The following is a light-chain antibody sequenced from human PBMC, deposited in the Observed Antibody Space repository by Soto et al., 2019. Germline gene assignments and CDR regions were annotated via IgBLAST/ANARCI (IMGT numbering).Light chain of an antibody. CDR2: AAS. V-gene: IGKV1-39*01. Sequence: DSQLTHSPPSLSSTVGDRVTITCRASQTIDSYLNWFQQKPGMAPKLLIYAASKLQSGVPSRFRGSGSGTDFTLTVDTLQTDDFASYYCQQTRSGITFGQGTRLEIK. CDR1: QTIDSY. J-gene: IGKJ5*01. CDR3: QQTRSGIT.